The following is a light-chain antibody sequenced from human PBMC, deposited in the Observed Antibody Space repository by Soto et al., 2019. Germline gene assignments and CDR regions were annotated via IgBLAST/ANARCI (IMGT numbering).Light chain of an antibody. Sequence: QSALTQPASVSGSPVQSITISCTGTRSDVGAYNYVSGYQRHPGKAPKLLIYDVNSRPSGVSNRFSGSKSGNTASLTISGLQAEDEADYYCSSYTSSDSLYVFGSGTKLTV. CDR2: DVN. CDR1: RSDVGAYNY. CDR3: SSYTSSDSLYV. J-gene: IGLJ1*01. V-gene: IGLV2-14*01.